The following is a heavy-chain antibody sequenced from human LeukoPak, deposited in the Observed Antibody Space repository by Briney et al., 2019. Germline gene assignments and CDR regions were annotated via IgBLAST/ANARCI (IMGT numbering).Heavy chain of an antibody. CDR3: TRLKDIGVVIISSDAFDI. Sequence: GGSLRLSCAASGFTFSGSAMHWVRQASGKGLEWVGRIRSKANSYATAYAASVKGRFTISRDDSKNTAYLQMNSLKTEDTAVYYCTRLKDIGVVIISSDAFDIWGQGTMVTVSS. CDR1: GFTFSGSA. CDR2: IRSKANSYAT. D-gene: IGHD3-3*01. V-gene: IGHV3-73*01. J-gene: IGHJ3*02.